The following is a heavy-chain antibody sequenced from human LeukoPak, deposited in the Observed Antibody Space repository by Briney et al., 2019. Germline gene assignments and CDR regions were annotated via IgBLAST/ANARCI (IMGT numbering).Heavy chain of an antibody. CDR3: ATYFYGEYGSYYFDY. CDR1: GAFITNSHW. J-gene: IGHJ4*02. D-gene: IGHD4-17*01. CDR2: IYHSGTT. Sequence: PSETLSLTCAVSGAFITNSHWWSWAGQPPGKGLEWIGEIYHSGTTNYNPSPQSRVTMSVDKSKNPFSLKLSSVTAADTAVYYCATYFYGEYGSYYFDYWGQGTLVTVSS. V-gene: IGHV4-4*02.